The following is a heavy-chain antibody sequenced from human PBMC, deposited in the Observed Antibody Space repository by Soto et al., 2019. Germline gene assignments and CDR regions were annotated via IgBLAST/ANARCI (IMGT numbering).Heavy chain of an antibody. CDR3: ASLRRGYSGYDADY. CDR1: GGTFSSYT. Sequence: QVQLVQSGAEVKKPGSSVKVSCKASGGTFSSYTISWVRQAPGQGLEWMGRIIPILGIANYAQKFQGRVTXXAXKXXSTAYMELSSLRSEDTAVYYCASLRRGYSGYDADYWGQGTLVTVSS. D-gene: IGHD5-12*01. J-gene: IGHJ4*02. V-gene: IGHV1-69*02. CDR2: IIPILGIA.